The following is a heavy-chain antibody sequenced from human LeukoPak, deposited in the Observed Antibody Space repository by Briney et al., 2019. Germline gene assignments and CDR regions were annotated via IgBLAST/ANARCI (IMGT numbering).Heavy chain of an antibody. CDR1: GFTFSTYA. CDR3: VKGGLTVYAYDFHY. J-gene: IGHJ4*02. Sequence: QPAGSLRLSCSASGFTFSTYAMLWVRQAPGKGLEYVSDISSNGISTYYADSVTGRFTISRDNSKSTLYLQMSSLGTEDTAVYYCVKGGLTVYAYDFHYWGQGTLVTVSS. D-gene: IGHD2-8*01. V-gene: IGHV3-64D*09. CDR2: ISSNGIST.